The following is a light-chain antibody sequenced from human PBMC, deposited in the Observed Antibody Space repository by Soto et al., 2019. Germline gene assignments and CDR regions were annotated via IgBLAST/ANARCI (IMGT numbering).Light chain of an antibody. V-gene: IGKV1-12*01. CDR2: AAS. J-gene: IGKJ3*01. CDR1: QGITSW. Sequence: DIQMTQSPSSVSASVGDRVTISCRASQGITSWLAWYQQKPGKAPKLLIYAASTLQGGVPSRFSGSRSGTDFTLTVSSLQPEDFATYYCQQFDDYPFTFGPGTKVDIK. CDR3: QQFDDYPFT.